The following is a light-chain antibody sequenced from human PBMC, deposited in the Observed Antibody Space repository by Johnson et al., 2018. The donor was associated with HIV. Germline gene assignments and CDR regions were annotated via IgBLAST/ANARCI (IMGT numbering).Light chain of an antibody. J-gene: IGLJ1*01. CDR2: DNN. Sequence: QPVLTQPPSVSAAPGQKVTISCSGISSKIGNNYVSWYQHLPGAAPKLLIYDNNKRPSGIHDRFSGSKSGTTATLGNPGLQTGDEADYYCGTWDSSLRAPYVFGTGTKVTVL. V-gene: IGLV1-51*01. CDR3: GTWDSSLRAPYV. CDR1: SSKIGNNY.